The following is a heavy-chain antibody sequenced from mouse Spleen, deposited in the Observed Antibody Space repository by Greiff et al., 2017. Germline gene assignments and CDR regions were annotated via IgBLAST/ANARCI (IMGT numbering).Heavy chain of an antibody. D-gene: IGHD1-1*02. CDR3: ARGSYLYYAMDY. J-gene: IGHJ4*01. Sequence: VHVKQSGPVLVKPGASVKMSCKASGYTFTDYYMNWVKQSHGKSLEWIGVINPYNGGTSYNQKFKGKATLTVDKSSSTAYMELNSLTSEDSAVYYCARGSYLYYAMDYWGQGTSVTVSS. CDR2: INPYNGGT. CDR1: GYTFTDYY. V-gene: IGHV1-19*01.